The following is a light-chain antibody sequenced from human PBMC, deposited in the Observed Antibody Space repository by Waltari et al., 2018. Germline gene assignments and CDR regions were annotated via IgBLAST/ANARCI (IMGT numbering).Light chain of an antibody. CDR3: QQYSSSPFT. CDR1: QSVGSY. Sequence: VILPQSPATLSLSPGERATLSCRASQSVGSYLAWYQQKPGQAPRLIIYGASRRATGIADRFSASGSGTEFTLTISSLEPEDFIVYYCQQYSSSPFTFGPGTKLDVK. V-gene: IGKV3-20*01. CDR2: GAS. J-gene: IGKJ3*01.